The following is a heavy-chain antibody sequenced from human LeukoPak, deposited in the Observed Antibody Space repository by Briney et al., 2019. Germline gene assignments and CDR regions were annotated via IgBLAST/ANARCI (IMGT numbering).Heavy chain of an antibody. Sequence: GGSLRLSCAASGFTFSTYAMSWVRQAPGKGLEWVSAINSGGSTYYADSLTGRFTISRDNSKNTLYLQMNSLRADDTAVYYCAKDWPSEWQQLPDYDAFDIWGQGTMVTVSS. CDR3: AKDWPSEWQQLPDYDAFDI. V-gene: IGHV3-23*01. J-gene: IGHJ3*02. CDR2: INSGGST. D-gene: IGHD6-13*01. CDR1: GFTFSTYA.